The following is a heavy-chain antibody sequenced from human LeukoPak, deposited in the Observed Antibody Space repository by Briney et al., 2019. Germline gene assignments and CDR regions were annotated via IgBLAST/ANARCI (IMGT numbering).Heavy chain of an antibody. D-gene: IGHD6-13*01. Sequence: GGSLRLSCSASGFTFSSYAMHWVRQAPGKGLEYVSAISSNGGSTYYADSVKGRFTTSRDNSKNTLYLQMNSLRAEDTAVYYCARSSLIAAGGYYYYYGMDVWGQGTTVTVSS. V-gene: IGHV3-64*04. CDR3: ARSSLIAAGGYYYYYGMDV. J-gene: IGHJ6*02. CDR1: GFTFSSYA. CDR2: ISSNGGST.